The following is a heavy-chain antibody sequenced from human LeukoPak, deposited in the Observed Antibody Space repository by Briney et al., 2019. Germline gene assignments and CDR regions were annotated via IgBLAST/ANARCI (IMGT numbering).Heavy chain of an antibody. Sequence: QTGGSLRLSCAASGFTFSSYSMNWVRQAPGKGLEWVSYISSSSSTIYYADSVKGRFTISRDNAKNPLYLQMNSLRAEDTAVYYCARDLWEPGDYWGQGTLVTVSS. CDR1: GFTFSSYS. CDR2: ISSSSSTI. V-gene: IGHV3-48*04. D-gene: IGHD1-26*01. CDR3: ARDLWEPGDY. J-gene: IGHJ4*02.